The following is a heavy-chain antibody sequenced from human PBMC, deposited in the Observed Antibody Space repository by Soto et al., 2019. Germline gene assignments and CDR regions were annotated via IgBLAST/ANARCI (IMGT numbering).Heavy chain of an antibody. CDR3: ARWAFASSGWYFGDFDL. D-gene: IGHD6-19*01. CDR2: ISTSDGNT. J-gene: IGHJ3*01. V-gene: IGHV1-18*04. Sequence: QVQLVQSAPEVKKPGASVKVSCKASGYIFSNFGISWVRQAPGQGPEWMGWISTSDGNTNYAQKFQDRVTMTTDTATSTAYMELRTLRSDDKAIYYCARWAFASSGWYFGDFDLWGQGTLVTVSS. CDR1: GYIFSNFG.